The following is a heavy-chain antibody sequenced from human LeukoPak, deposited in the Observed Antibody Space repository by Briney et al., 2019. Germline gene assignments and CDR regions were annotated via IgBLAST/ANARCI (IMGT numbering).Heavy chain of an antibody. V-gene: IGHV4-30-4*08. CDR2: IYYSGST. D-gene: IGHD3-10*01. CDR3: VRELTYVDY. J-gene: IGHJ4*02. Sequence: SETLSLTCTVSGGSISSSSYHWGWIRQPPGKGLEWIGYIYYSGSTYYNPSLKSRVTMSVDTSKNQFSLKLSSVTAADTAVYYCVRELTYVDYWGQGTLVTVSS. CDR1: GGSISSSSYH.